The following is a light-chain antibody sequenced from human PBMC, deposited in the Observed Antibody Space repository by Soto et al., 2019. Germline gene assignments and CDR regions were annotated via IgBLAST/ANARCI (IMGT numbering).Light chain of an antibody. V-gene: IGLV2-14*01. CDR3: SSYPSSSTLYV. CDR2: DVS. CDR1: SSDVGGYHY. Sequence: QSALTQPASVSGSPVQSSTISCTGTSSDVGGYHYVSWYQQHPGKAPKLMIFDVSHRPSGVSNRFSGSKSGNTASLTISGLQAEYEADYYCSSYPSSSTLYVFGTGTKLTVL. J-gene: IGLJ1*01.